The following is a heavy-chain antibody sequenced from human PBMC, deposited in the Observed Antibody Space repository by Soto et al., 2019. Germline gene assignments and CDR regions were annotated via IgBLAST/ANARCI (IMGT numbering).Heavy chain of an antibody. D-gene: IGHD2-8*01. CDR3: ARRTVYANHYYYYGMYV. CDR2: TYYRSKWYN. CDR1: GDSVSSNSAA. V-gene: IGHV6-1*01. J-gene: IGHJ6*02. Sequence: SQTLSLTCAISGDSVSSNSAAWNWIRQSPSRGLEWLGRTYYRSKWYNDYAVSVKSRITINPDTSKNQFSLQLNSVTPEDTAVYYCARRTVYANHYYYYGMYVWGQGTTVTVSS.